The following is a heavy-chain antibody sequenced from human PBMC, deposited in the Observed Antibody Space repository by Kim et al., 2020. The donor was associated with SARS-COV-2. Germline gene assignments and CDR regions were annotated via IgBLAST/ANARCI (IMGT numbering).Heavy chain of an antibody. Sequence: GGSLRLSCAAYGFSVSSQYMMWVRQAPGRGLEWVSIIHNNDKIHYAHSVRGRFSIYRDNSKNTVFLQMNRMRVEDTAVYYCAKVDYWGQGTLVTVSS. CDR3: AKVDY. D-gene: IGHD3-10*01. V-gene: IGHV3-53*01. CDR1: GFSVSSQY. J-gene: IGHJ4*02. CDR2: IHNNDKI.